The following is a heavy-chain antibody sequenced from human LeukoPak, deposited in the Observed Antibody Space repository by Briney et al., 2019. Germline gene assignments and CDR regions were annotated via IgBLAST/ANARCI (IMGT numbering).Heavy chain of an antibody. CDR2: IRSKAYGGTT. Sequence: GGSLRLSCTASGFTFGDYAMSWFRQAPGKGLEWVGFIRSKAYGGTTEYAASVKGRFTISRDDSKSIAYLQMNSLKTEDTAVYYCTRDEESHSSATFDPWGQGTLVTVSS. CDR1: GFTFGDYA. J-gene: IGHJ5*02. CDR3: TRDEESHSSATFDP. V-gene: IGHV3-49*03. D-gene: IGHD6-19*01.